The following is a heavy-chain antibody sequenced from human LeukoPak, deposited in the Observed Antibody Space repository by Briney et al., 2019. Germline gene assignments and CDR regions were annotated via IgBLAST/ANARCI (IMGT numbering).Heavy chain of an antibody. D-gene: IGHD3-22*01. Sequence: GSVKVSCKASGYTFTSYAMNWVRQAPGQGLEWMGCINTNTGNPTYAQGFTGRFVFSLDTSVSTAYLQISSLKAEDTAVYYCAREFSSGYASLVDYWGQGTLVTVSS. J-gene: IGHJ4*02. CDR1: GYTFTSYA. CDR3: AREFSSGYASLVDY. CDR2: INTNTGNP. V-gene: IGHV7-4-1*02.